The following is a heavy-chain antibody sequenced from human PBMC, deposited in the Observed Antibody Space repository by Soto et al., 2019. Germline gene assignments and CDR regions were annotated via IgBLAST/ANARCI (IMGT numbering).Heavy chain of an antibody. D-gene: IGHD3-16*01. V-gene: IGHV3-13*04. Sequence: EVQLVESGGGLVQPGGSLRLSCAASGFTFSSYDMHWVRQATGKGLEWVSVIGTAGDTYYPGSVQGRFTISRENAKNSFYLQMNSLRAGDTAVYYCARGQAGGSYFDLRGRGTLVTVSS. CDR1: GFTFSSYD. J-gene: IGHJ2*01. CDR3: ARGQAGGSYFDL. CDR2: IGTAGDT.